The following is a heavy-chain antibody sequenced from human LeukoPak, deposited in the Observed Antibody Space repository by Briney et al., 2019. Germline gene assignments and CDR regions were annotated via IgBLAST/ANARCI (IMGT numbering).Heavy chain of an antibody. CDR2: IYYSGSH. V-gene: IGHV4-39*01. J-gene: IGHJ4*02. Sequence: TSETLSLTCTVSGGSISSSSYYCGWIRQPPGKGLKWTGSIYYSGSHYYNTSLKSRVTIFVDTSKNQFSLKLSSVTAADTAVYYCARLSSEWLAFDYWGQGTLVTVSS. D-gene: IGHD6-19*01. CDR1: GGSISSSSYY. CDR3: ARLSSEWLAFDY.